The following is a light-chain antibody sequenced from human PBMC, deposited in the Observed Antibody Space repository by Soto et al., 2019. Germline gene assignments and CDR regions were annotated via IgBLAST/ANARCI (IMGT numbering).Light chain of an antibody. CDR2: DVT. J-gene: IGLJ1*01. CDR1: SSDVGNNNY. Sequence: QSALTQPASVSGSPGQSITISCTGTSSDVGNNNYVSWYQQNPGKAPKVMICDVTNRPSGVSNRFSGSKSGNTASLTISGLQAEDEADYYCSSFTGSSYVFGNGTKVTVL. V-gene: IGLV2-14*01. CDR3: SSFTGSSYV.